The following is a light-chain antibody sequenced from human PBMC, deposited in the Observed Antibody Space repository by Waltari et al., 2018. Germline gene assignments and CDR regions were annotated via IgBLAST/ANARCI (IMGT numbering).Light chain of an antibody. CDR2: EAS. V-gene: IGKV1-33*01. J-gene: IGKJ4*01. CDR3: QQYDVLPLT. CDR1: QDIRND. Sequence: DIEMTQSPSSLSASVGDSLTITCQASQDIRNDLNWYQQKPGKAPKLLIYEASNLETGVPSRFSGSGSGTDFTFTITSLHPEDVATYYCQQYDVLPLTFGGGTRVEIK.